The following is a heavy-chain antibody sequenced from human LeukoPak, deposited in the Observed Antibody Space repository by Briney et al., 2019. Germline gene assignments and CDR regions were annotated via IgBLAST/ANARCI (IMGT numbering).Heavy chain of an antibody. CDR1: GFTFSSYA. CDR2: ISGSGGRT. Sequence: GGSLRLSCAASGFTFSSYAMSWVRQAPGKGLEWVSSISGSGGRTYHADSVKGRFTISRDNSKNTLYLQMNSLRAEDTAVYYCARDDANVESSGWYFDYWGQGTLVTVSS. D-gene: IGHD6-19*01. V-gene: IGHV3-23*01. CDR3: ARDDANVESSGWYFDY. J-gene: IGHJ4*02.